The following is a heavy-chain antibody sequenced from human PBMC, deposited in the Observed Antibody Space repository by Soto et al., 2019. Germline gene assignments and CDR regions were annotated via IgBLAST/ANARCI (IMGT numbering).Heavy chain of an antibody. CDR2: TSGSGGST. D-gene: IGHD6-19*01. V-gene: IGHV3-23*01. CDR3: AKGVAVADIGMDV. J-gene: IGHJ6*02. CDR1: GFTFSSYA. Sequence: GGSLRLSCAASGFTFSSYAMSWVRQAPGKGLEWVSATSGSGGSTYYADSVKGRFTISRDNSKNTLYLQMNSLRAEETAVYYCAKGVAVADIGMDVWGQGTTVTVSS.